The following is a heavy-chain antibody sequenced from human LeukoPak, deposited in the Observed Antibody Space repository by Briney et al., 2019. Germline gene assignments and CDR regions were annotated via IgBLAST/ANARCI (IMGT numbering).Heavy chain of an antibody. CDR2: IIPILGIA. D-gene: IGHD3-10*01. CDR1: GGTFSSYA. Sequence: GASVKVSCKASGGTFSSYAISWVRQAPGQGLEWMGRIIPILGIANYAQKFQGRVTITADKSTSTAYMELSSLRSEDTAVYYCARDGWRWFGESRGSNWGQGTLVTVSS. J-gene: IGHJ4*02. CDR3: ARDGWRWFGESRGSN. V-gene: IGHV1-69*04.